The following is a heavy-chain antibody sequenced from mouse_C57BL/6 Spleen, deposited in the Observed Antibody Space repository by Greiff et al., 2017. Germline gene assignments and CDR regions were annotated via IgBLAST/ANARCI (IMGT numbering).Heavy chain of an antibody. J-gene: IGHJ2*01. Sequence: VQLQESGPELVKPGASVTISCKASGYAISSSCMNWVKQRPGKGLEWIGRIYPGDGDTNYNGKFTGKATLTADKSSSTAYMQLSSLTSEKSAVYFGARVRGSYYFDYWGQGTTLTVSS. CDR3: ARVRGSYYFDY. CDR1: GYAISSSC. D-gene: IGHD2-2*01. V-gene: IGHV1-82*01. CDR2: IYPGDGDT.